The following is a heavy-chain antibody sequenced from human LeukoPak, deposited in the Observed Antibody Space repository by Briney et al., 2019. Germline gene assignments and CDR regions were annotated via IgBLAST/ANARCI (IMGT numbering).Heavy chain of an antibody. D-gene: IGHD3-3*01. J-gene: IGHJ4*02. Sequence: GGSLRLSCAASGFTFSSYAMSWVRQAPGKGLECVSGISGSGGSTYYADSVKGRLTISRDNSKNTLYLQMNSLKAEDTAVYYCAKDPYYDFWSGYPPDYWGQGTLVTVSS. CDR2: ISGSGGST. CDR3: AKDPYYDFWSGYPPDY. V-gene: IGHV3-23*01. CDR1: GFTFSSYA.